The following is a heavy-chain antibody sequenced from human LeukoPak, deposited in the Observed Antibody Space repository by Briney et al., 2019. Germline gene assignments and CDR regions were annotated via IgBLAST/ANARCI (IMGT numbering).Heavy chain of an antibody. CDR1: GFTFSSYD. D-gene: IGHD6-19*01. CDR3: ARETSVAVDY. Sequence: PGGSLRLSCAAPGFTFSSYDMNWVRQAPGKGLEWVSQITSSGNIYYGDSVKGRFTISRDNGKNSLYLQMNSLRDEDTAVYYCARETSVAVDYWGQGTLVTVSS. V-gene: IGHV3-48*02. J-gene: IGHJ4*02. CDR2: ITSSGNI.